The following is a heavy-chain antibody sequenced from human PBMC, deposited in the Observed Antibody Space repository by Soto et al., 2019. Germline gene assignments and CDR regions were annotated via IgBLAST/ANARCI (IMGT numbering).Heavy chain of an antibody. V-gene: IGHV1-18*01. Sequence: QIQLVQSGAEVKKPGASVKVSCKASGYTCSSIGISWVRQAPGQGLEWMGWISPYKGNTHYAQGLQGRVTMTTDTSTSTAYMELRILRSYDTAVYYCARDLDASGSYYTDYWGQGTLVTVSS. J-gene: IGHJ4*02. CDR3: ARDLDASGSYYTDY. CDR1: GYTCSSIG. CDR2: ISPYKGNT. D-gene: IGHD3-10*01.